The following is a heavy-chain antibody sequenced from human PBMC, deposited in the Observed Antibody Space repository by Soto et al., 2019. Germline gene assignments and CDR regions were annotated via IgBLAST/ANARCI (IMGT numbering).Heavy chain of an antibody. CDR1: GGSISSGDYY. J-gene: IGHJ4*02. V-gene: IGHV4-61*08. D-gene: IGHD6-6*01. Sequence: PSETLSLTCTVSGGSISSGDYYWSWIRQPPGKGLEWIGYIYYSGSTNYNPSLKSRVTISVDTSKNQFSLKLSSVTAADTAVYYCARVPSIAAHEYYFDYWGQGTLVTVSS. CDR3: ARVPSIAAHEYYFDY. CDR2: IYYSGST.